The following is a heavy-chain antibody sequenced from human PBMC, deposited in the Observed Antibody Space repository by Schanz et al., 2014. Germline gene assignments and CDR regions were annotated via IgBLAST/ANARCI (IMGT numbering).Heavy chain of an antibody. CDR1: GFTLSSYG. V-gene: IGHV3-7*04. Sequence: VRLVESGGGVVQPGRSLRLSCAASGFTLSSYGMHWVRQAPGKGLEWVANIKQDESEKYYVDSVKGRFTISRDNAKNTLYLQMNTLRAEDTAVYYCARKMKLGVYGDKGHDSLDTWGQGTMVTVSS. CDR3: ARKMKLGVYGDKGHDSLDT. CDR2: IKQDESEK. D-gene: IGHD4-17*01. J-gene: IGHJ3*02.